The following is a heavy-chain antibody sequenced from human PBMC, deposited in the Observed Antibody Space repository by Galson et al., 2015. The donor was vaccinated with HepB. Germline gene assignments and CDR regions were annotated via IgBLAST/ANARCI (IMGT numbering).Heavy chain of an antibody. CDR2: TYYRSKWYN. CDR3: ATRYYDS. J-gene: IGHJ4*02. V-gene: IGHV6-1*01. CDR1: GDSVSSNSAA. Sequence: AISGDSVSSNSAAWNWIRQSSSRGLEWLGRTYYRSKWYNEYAVSVKNRIDINPDTSKNQFSLRLDSVTPEDTAIYYCATRYYDSWGQGTLVTVSS.